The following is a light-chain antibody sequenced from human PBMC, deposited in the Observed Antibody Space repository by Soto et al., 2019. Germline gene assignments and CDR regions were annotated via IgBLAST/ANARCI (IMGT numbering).Light chain of an antibody. J-gene: IGKJ1*01. Sequence: ETVLTQSPGTLSLSPGERATLACTATQSVSSSYLAWYQQKPGQAPRLLIYGASSRATGIPERFSGRGSGTVFTLTSSRLEPEYFAVYYCQHSGSSSWTFGQG. V-gene: IGKV3-20*01. CDR3: QHSGSSSWT. CDR2: GAS. CDR1: QSVSSSY.